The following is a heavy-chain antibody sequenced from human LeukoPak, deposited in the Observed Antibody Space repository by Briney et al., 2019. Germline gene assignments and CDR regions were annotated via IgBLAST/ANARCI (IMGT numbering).Heavy chain of an antibody. D-gene: IGHD2-2*01. CDR3: ARGGYCRSSDCYADAFDI. Sequence: PGGSLRLSCTASGFTFSNYWMSWVRQAPGKGLEWVANIKQDGSEKYYVDSVKGRVTISRDKAMKSLYLQMNSLNAEDTAVYYCARGGYCRSSDCYADAFDIWGQGTMVTVSS. CDR2: IKQDGSEK. J-gene: IGHJ3*02. CDR1: GFTFSNYW. V-gene: IGHV3-7*01.